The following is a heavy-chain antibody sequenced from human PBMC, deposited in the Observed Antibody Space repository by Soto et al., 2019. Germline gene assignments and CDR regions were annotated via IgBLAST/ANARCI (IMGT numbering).Heavy chain of an antibody. CDR1: GDSISSVDHY. Sequence: SETLSLTCTVSGDSISSVDHYWSWIRQPPGKGLEWMGYIYHSGSTHYNPSLNSRLTISIDTSTNRFSPNLTSVTAADTAVYFCARLRWETENNWFDPWGQGALVTVSS. CDR2: IYHSGST. J-gene: IGHJ5*02. CDR3: ARLRWETENNWFDP. V-gene: IGHV4-30-4*01. D-gene: IGHD1-26*01.